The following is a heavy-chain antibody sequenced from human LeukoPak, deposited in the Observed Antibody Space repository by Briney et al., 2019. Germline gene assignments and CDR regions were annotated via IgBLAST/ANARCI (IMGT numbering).Heavy chain of an antibody. V-gene: IGHV4-59*01. CDR1: GGSISSYY. CDR2: IYYSGST. Sequence: PSETLSLTCTVYGGSISSYYWSWIRQPPGKGLEWIGYIYYSGSTNYNPSLKSRVTISADTSKNQFSLKLSSVTAADTAVYYCAREVGGGLVDYWGQGTLVTVSS. J-gene: IGHJ4*02. D-gene: IGHD1-26*01. CDR3: AREVGGGLVDY.